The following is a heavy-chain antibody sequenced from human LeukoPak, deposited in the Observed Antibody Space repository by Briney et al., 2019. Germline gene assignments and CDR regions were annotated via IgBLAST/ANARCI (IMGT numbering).Heavy chain of an antibody. CDR3: ARNVVPYGSGSSAIGY. CDR2: IYYSGST. CDR1: GDSISSYY. J-gene: IGHJ4*02. D-gene: IGHD3-10*01. Sequence: SETLSLTCTVSGDSISSYYWSWIREPPGEGLEWIGYIYYSGSTNSNPALKSRVTISVDTSRNEFSLKLSSVTAADTAVYYCARNVVPYGSGSSAIGYWGQGTLITVSS. V-gene: IGHV4-59*01.